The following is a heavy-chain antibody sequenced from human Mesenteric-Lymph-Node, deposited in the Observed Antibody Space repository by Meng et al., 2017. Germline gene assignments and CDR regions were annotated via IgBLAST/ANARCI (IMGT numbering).Heavy chain of an antibody. Sequence: EVQLVESGGGLVKPGGYLRRSGAASGFTFSSYSMNWVRQAPGKGLEWVSSISSSSSYIYYADSVKGRFTISRDNAKNSLYLQMNSLRAEDTAVYYCARNVRLRDGYNSDYWGQGTLVTVSS. D-gene: IGHD5-24*01. V-gene: IGHV3-21*01. CDR1: GFTFSSYS. CDR3: ARNVRLRDGYNSDY. CDR2: ISSSSSYI. J-gene: IGHJ4*02.